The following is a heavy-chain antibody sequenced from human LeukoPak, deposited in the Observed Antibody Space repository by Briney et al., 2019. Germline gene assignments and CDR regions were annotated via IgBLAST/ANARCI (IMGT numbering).Heavy chain of an antibody. D-gene: IGHD6-13*01. CDR1: GGTFSSYA. V-gene: IGHV1-69*05. J-gene: IGHJ5*02. Sequence: SVKVSCKASGGTFSSYAISWVRQAPGQGLEWMGRIIPIFGTANYAQKFQGRVTITTDESTSTAYMELSSLRSEDTAVYYCARDLHSSRWSENWFDPWGQGTLVTVSS. CDR3: ARDLHSSRWSENWFDP. CDR2: IIPIFGTA.